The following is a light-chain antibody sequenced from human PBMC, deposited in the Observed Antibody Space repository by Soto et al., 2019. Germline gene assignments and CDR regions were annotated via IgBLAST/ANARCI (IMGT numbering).Light chain of an antibody. V-gene: IGKV1-5*01. J-gene: IGKJ5*01. CDR1: QSISSW. Sequence: DIQITQSPSTLSASAGDRVTISCRASQSISSWLAWYQQKPGKAPNLLIYDASNLEIGVPSRFSGSGSGTHFTFTISSLQTEDIGTYYCQQYDSLPITFGRGTRLEI. CDR3: QQYDSLPIT. CDR2: DAS.